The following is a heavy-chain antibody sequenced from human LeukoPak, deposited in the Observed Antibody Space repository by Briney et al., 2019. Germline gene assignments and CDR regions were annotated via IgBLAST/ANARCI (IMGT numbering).Heavy chain of an antibody. CDR1: GGTFSSYA. J-gene: IGHJ4*02. V-gene: IGHV1-69*13. CDR3: AREPYCSSTSCYKVFVY. Sequence: ASVKVSCKASGGTFSSYAISWVRQAPGQGLEWMGGIIPIFGTANYAQKFQGRVTITADESTRTAYMELSSLRSEDTAVYYCAREPYCSSTSCYKVFVYWGQGTLVTVSS. D-gene: IGHD2-2*02. CDR2: IIPIFGTA.